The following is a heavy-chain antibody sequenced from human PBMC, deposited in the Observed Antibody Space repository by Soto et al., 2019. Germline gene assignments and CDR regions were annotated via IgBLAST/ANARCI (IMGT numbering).Heavy chain of an antibody. V-gene: IGHV3-33*01. CDR3: ARDSDSSSSYYYYYGMDV. CDR1: GFTFSSYG. J-gene: IGHJ6*02. CDR2: IWYDGSNK. D-gene: IGHD6-6*01. Sequence: GWPLRLSCAASGFTFSSYGMHWVRQAPGKGLEWVAVIWYDGSNKYYADSVKGRFTISRDNAKNTLYLQMTSLRAEDTVVYYCARDSDSSSSYYYYYGMDVWGQGTTVTVSS.